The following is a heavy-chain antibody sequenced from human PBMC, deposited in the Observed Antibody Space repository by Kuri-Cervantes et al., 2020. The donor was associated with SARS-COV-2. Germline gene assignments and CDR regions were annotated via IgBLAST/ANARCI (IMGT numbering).Heavy chain of an antibody. CDR3: ARGALICGSSSCNGDFDL. D-gene: IGHD2-2*01. CDR2: ISYDGTNK. Sequence: GGSLRLSCAASGFRFSSYAMHWVRQAPGKGLEWVAVISYDGTNKYYGDSVRCRFTISRDNSKNTLHLQMNSLRTEDTAVHYCARGALICGSSSCNGDFDLWGRGTLVTVSS. J-gene: IGHJ2*01. CDR1: GFRFSSYA. V-gene: IGHV3-30*04.